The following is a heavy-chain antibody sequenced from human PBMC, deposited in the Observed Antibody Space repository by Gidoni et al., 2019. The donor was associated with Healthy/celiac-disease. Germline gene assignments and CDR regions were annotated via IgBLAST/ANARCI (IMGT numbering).Heavy chain of an antibody. V-gene: IGHV3-74*01. D-gene: IGHD2-8*01. CDR3: ARMGYCTNGVCYMGYYYYGMDV. J-gene: IGHJ6*02. Sequence: EVQLVESGGGLVQPGGSLRLSCAASGFTFSSYWMHWVRQAPGKGLVWVSGINSDGSSTSYADSVKGRFTISRDNAKNTLYLQMNSLRAEDTAVYYCARMGYCTNGVCYMGYYYYGMDVWGQGTTVTVSS. CDR1: GFTFSSYW. CDR2: INSDGSST.